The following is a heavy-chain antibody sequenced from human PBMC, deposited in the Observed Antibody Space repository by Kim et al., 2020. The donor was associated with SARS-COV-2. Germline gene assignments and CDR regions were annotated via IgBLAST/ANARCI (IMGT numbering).Heavy chain of an antibody. CDR2: ISYDGSNK. J-gene: IGHJ6*02. Sequence: GGSLRLSCAASGFTFSSYAMHWVRQAPGKGLEWVAVISYDGSNKYYADSVKGRFTISRDNSKNTLYLQMNSLRAEDTAVYYCARDKVVGANYYYYYGMDVWGQGTTVTVSS. V-gene: IGHV3-30-3*01. D-gene: IGHD1-26*01. CDR3: ARDKVVGANYYYYYGMDV. CDR1: GFTFSSYA.